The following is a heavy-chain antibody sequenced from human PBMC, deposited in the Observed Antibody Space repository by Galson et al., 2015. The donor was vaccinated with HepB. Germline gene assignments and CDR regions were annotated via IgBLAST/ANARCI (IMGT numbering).Heavy chain of an antibody. CDR1: GFSFNNYW. CDR3: VRTGSGHEPTFDN. J-gene: IGHJ4*02. Sequence: QSGAEVKKPGESLTISCKGSGFSFNNYWIGWVRQMPGKGLEWMAMIYPSDSDSAYSPSFQGHVTISADRSTGTAYLQWDTLKTSDTAMYYCVRTGSGHEPTFDNWGRGTLVTVSS. CDR2: IYPSDSDS. D-gene: IGHD1-1*01. V-gene: IGHV5-51*03.